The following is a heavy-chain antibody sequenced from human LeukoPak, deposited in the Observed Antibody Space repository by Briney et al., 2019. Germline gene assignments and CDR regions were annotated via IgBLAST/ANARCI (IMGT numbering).Heavy chain of an antibody. CDR3: ARVAPTYYYDSSGYGSGYFDY. D-gene: IGHD3-22*01. CDR1: GGSISSGDYY. V-gene: IGHV4-30-4*01. J-gene: IGHJ4*02. CDR2: IYYSGST. Sequence: SQTLSLTCPVSGGSISSGDYYWSWIRQPPGKGLEWIWYIYYSGSTYYNPSLKSRVTISVDTSKNQFSLKLSSVTAADTAVYYCARVAPTYYYDSSGYGSGYFDYWGQGTLVTVSS.